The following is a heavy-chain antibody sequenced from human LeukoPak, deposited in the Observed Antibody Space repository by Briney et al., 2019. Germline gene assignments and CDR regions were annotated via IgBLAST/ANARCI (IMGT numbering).Heavy chain of an antibody. Sequence: PSETLSLTCAVYGGSFSGYYWSWVRQPPGKGLEWIGEINHSGSTNYNPSRKSRVTISVETSKNEFSLKMSSVTAADTAVYYCARGRDGYNYYYYYYMDVWGKGTTVTVSS. V-gene: IGHV4-34*01. D-gene: IGHD5-24*01. CDR1: GGSFSGYY. J-gene: IGHJ6*03. CDR2: INHSGST. CDR3: ARGRDGYNYYYYYYMDV.